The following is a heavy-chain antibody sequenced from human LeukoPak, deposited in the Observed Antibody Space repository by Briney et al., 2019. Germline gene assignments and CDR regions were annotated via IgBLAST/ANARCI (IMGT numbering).Heavy chain of an antibody. D-gene: IGHD1-14*01. J-gene: IGHJ1*01. Sequence: GGSLRLSCAASGFSFSSYAMGWVRQAPGKGLEWVSSISGTGGRTYYADSVKGRFTISRDNSRNTLSLQMNSLRVEDTAVYFCAIGLYIESSESFQYWGQGTLVTVSS. V-gene: IGHV3-23*01. CDR1: GFSFSSYA. CDR3: AIGLYIESSESFQY. CDR2: ISGTGGRT.